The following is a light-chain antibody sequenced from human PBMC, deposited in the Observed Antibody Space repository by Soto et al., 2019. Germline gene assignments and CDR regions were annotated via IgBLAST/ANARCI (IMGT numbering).Light chain of an antibody. J-gene: IGKJ1*01. V-gene: IGKV3-15*01. Sequence: EREMTRSPATLSLATGERVTLSCRASESVSTNLAWYQQKAGQAPRLLIYGASTRATGIPARFSGSGSGTEFTLTISSLQSEDFAVYYCQQYSIWRTFGQGTKVDI. CDR3: QQYSIWRT. CDR1: ESVSTN. CDR2: GAS.